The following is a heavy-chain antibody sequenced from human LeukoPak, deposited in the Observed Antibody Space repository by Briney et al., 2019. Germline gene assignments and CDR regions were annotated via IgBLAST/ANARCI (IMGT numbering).Heavy chain of an antibody. V-gene: IGHV3-21*01. Sequence: PGGSLRLSCAASGFTFSSYSMNWVRQAPGKGLEWASSISISSSYIYYADSVKGRFTISRDNAKNSLYLQMNSLRAEDTAVYYCARVDCSGGSCYWGGSYWGQGTLVTVSS. D-gene: IGHD2-15*01. CDR1: GFTFSSYS. CDR3: ARVDCSGGSCYWGGSY. J-gene: IGHJ4*02. CDR2: ISISSSYI.